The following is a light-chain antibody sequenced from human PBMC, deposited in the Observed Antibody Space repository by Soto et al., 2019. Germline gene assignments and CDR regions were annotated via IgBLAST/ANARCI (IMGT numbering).Light chain of an antibody. CDR3: QSYDSSLSGVV. V-gene: IGLV1-40*01. CDR1: SSNIGADYD. Sequence: QPVLTQPPSVSGAPGQRVTISCTGSSSNIGADYDVHWYQQLPGTAPKLLIYGNSNRPSGVPDRFSASKSGTSASLAITGLQAEDEADYYCQSYDSSLSGVVFGGGTKVTVL. J-gene: IGLJ2*01. CDR2: GNS.